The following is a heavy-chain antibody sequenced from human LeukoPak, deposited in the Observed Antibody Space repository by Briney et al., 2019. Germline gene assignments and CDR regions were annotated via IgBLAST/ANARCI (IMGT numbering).Heavy chain of an antibody. CDR1: GDIVSSNSAV. CDR2: TYYRSKWDN. CDR3: TRALRNSPFDY. Sequence: SQTLSLTCAISGDIVSSNSAVWNWIRQSPSRGLEWLVRTYYRSKWDNDYALSVKSRIIISPDTSKNQFSLQLNSVTPEDTAVYYCTRALRNSPFDYWGQGTLVTVSS. V-gene: IGHV6-1*01. J-gene: IGHJ4*02. D-gene: IGHD2-21*01.